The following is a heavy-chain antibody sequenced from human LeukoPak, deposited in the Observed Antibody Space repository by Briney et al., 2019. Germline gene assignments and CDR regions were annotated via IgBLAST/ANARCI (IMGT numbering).Heavy chain of an antibody. CDR1: GGSISSYY. D-gene: IGHD4-17*01. CDR2: IYYSGST. V-gene: IGHV4-59*08. J-gene: IGHJ4*02. Sequence: SETLSLTCTVSGGSISSYYWSWIRQPPGKGLEWIGYIYYSGSTNYNPSLKSRVTISVDTSKNQFSLKLSSVTAADTAVYYCARHADLPDYGDYLYYFDYWGQGTLVTVSS. CDR3: ARHADLPDYGDYLYYFDY.